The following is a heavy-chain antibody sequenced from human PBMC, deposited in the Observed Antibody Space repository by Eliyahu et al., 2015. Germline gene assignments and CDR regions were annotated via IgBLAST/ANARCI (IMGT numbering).Heavy chain of an antibody. CDR2: NNADFGIT. D-gene: IGHD6-13*01. Sequence: QVQLVQSEGEVKKPGASVKVACKASGNTFSSYGFAWVRQAPGQGLDWMGWNNADFGITKYAQKLQGRVTMTTDTSTSTAYMELRSLRSDDTAMYYCTLYSNLISWYWGQGTLVTVSS. CDR3: TLYSNLISWY. V-gene: IGHV1-18*01. J-gene: IGHJ4*02. CDR1: GNTFSSYG.